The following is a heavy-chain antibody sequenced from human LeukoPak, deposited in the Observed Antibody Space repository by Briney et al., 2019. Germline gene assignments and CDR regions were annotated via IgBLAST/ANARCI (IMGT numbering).Heavy chain of an antibody. V-gene: IGHV4-38-2*02. D-gene: IGHD3-10*01. J-gene: IGHJ4*02. CDR1: GYSISSGYY. CDR2: IYHRGST. Sequence: SETLSLTCTVSGYSISSGYYWGWIRQPPGKGLEWIGSIYHRGSTYYNPSLKSRVTISVDTSKNQFSLKLSSVTAADTAVYYCARDSRDIIYYGSGGYWGQGTLVTVSS. CDR3: ARDSRDIIYYGSGGY.